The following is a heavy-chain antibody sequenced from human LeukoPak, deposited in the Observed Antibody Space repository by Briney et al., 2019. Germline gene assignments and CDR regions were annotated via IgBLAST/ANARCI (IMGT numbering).Heavy chain of an antibody. CDR2: TWYDGSNE. CDR1: GFSFRTCG. V-gene: IGHV3-33*06. D-gene: IGHD1-26*01. CDR3: AKDGVGGTHSDY. J-gene: IGHJ4*02. Sequence: PGGSLRLSCAASGFSFRTCGMHWVRQAPGKGLEWVGVTWYDGSNEFYADSVKGRFTIYRDNSKNTLYLQMNSLRAEDTAVYYCAKDGVGGTHSDYWGQGTLVTVSP.